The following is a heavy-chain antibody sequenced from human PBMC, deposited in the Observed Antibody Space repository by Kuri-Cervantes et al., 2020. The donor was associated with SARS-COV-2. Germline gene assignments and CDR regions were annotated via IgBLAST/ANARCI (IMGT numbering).Heavy chain of an antibody. D-gene: IGHD3-3*01. J-gene: IGHJ6*02. V-gene: IGHV3-33*01. CDR1: GFTFSSYG. CDR2: IWYDGSNK. CDR3: ARDRGFGVVIISLYYYGMDV. Sequence: GGSLRLSCAASGFTFSSYGMHWVRQAPGKGLEWVAVIWYDGSNKYYADSVKGRFTISRDNSKNTLYLQMNSLRAEDTAVYYCARDRGFGVVIISLYYYGMDVWGQGTTVTVSS.